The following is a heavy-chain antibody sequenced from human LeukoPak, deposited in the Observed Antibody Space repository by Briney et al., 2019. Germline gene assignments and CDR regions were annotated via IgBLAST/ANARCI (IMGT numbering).Heavy chain of an antibody. D-gene: IGHD6-13*01. V-gene: IGHV3-30*02. CDR3: AKAEYSSSRGSFGY. CDR1: GFTFSSYG. Sequence: GGSLRLSCAASGFTFSSYGMHWVRQAPGKGLEGVAFIRYDGSNKYYADSVKGRFTISRDNSKNTLYLQMNSLRAEDTAVYYCAKAEYSSSRGSFGYWGQGTLVTVSS. CDR2: IRYDGSNK. J-gene: IGHJ4*02.